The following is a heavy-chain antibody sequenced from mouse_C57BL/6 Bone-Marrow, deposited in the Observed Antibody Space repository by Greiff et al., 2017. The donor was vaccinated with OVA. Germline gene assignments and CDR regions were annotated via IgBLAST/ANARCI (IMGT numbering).Heavy chain of an antibody. D-gene: IGHD2-4*01. CDR3: AREKDYDAAWFAY. J-gene: IGHJ3*01. CDR2: ISYDGSN. CDR1: GYSITSGYY. V-gene: IGHV3-6*01. Sequence: VQLKESGPGLVKPSQSLSLTCSVTGYSITSGYYWNWIRQFPGNKLEWMGYISYDGSNNYNPSLKNRISITRDTSKNQFFLKLNSVTTEDTATYYCAREKDYDAAWFAYWGQGTLVTVSA.